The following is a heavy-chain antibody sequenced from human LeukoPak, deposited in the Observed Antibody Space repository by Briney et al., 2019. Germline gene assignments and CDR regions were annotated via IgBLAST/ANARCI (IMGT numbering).Heavy chain of an antibody. J-gene: IGHJ4*02. CDR1: GGSISSSSYY. CDR3: ARDLGIAAAIDH. CDR2: IYYSGST. Sequence: SETLSLTCTVSGGSISSSSYYWGWIRQPPGKGLEWIGSIYYSGSTYYNPSLKSRVTISVDTSKNQFSLKLSSVTAADTAVYYCARDLGIAAAIDHWGQGTLVTVSS. V-gene: IGHV4-39*07. D-gene: IGHD6-13*01.